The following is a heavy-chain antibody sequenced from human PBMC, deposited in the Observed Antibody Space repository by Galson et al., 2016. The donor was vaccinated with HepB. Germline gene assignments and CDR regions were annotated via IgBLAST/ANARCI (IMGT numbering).Heavy chain of an antibody. CDR1: GYTLTELS. CDR2: SDPEDGKP. CDR3: ATPAGRGYYGGIDY. Sequence: SVKVSCKVFGYTLTELSMHWVRQAPGKGLEWMGGSDPEDGKPIYAQKFRGRLTMIEDASRDTVYMELRSLQSDDTAVYYCATPAGRGYYGGIDYWGQGTLVTVSS. J-gene: IGHJ4*02. V-gene: IGHV1-24*01. D-gene: IGHD3-22*01.